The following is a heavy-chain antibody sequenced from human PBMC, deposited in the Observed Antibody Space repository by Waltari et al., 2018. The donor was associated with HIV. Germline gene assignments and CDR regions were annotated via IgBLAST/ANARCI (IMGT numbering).Heavy chain of an antibody. V-gene: IGHV3-53*02. CDR2: IYSGGST. D-gene: IGHD3-10*01. CDR1: GFPVSSNY. Sequence: EVQLVETGGGLIQPGGSLRLSCAASGFPVSSNYMSWVRQAPGKGLEWVSVIYSGGSTYYADSVKGRFTISRDNSKNTLYLQMNSLRAEDTAVYYCARNTYGSGSDLDYYGMDVWGQGTTVTVSS. CDR3: ARNTYGSGSDLDYYGMDV. J-gene: IGHJ6*02.